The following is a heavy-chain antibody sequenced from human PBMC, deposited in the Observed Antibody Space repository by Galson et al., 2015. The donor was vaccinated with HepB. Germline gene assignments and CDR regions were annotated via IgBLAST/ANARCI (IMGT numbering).Heavy chain of an antibody. CDR2: INHSGST. V-gene: IGHV4-34*01. CDR1: GGSFSGYY. J-gene: IGHJ4*02. CDR3: ASFSARVAGGDY. D-gene: IGHD6-19*01. Sequence: SETLSLTCAVYGGSFSGYYWSWIRQPPGKGLEWIGEINHSGSTNYNPSLKSRVTISVDTSKNQFSLKLSSVTAADTAVYYCASFSARVAGGDYWGQGTLVTVSS.